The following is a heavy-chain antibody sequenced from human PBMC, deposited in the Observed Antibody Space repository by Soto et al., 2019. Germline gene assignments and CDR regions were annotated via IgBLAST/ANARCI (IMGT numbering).Heavy chain of an antibody. D-gene: IGHD6-13*01. Sequence: SETLSLTCTVSGGSISSYYWSWIRQPPGKGLEWIGYIYYSGSTNYNPSLKSRITISVDTSKNQFSLKLSSVTAADTAVYYCARDQYSRYSSSWYYFDYWGQGTLVTVSS. V-gene: IGHV4-59*01. CDR3: ARDQYSRYSSSWYYFDY. J-gene: IGHJ4*02. CDR1: GGSISSYY. CDR2: IYYSGST.